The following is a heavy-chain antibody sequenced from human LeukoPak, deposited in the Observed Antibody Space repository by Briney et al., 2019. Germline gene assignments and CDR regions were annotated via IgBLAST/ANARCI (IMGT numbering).Heavy chain of an antibody. CDR2: IYYSGST. CDR1: GGSISSYY. V-gene: IGHV4-59*08. CDR3: ARLLTPRSLRYFDWLSYGMDV. Sequence: SETLSLTCTVSGGSISSYYWSWIRQPPGKGLEWIGYIYYSGSTNYNPSLKSRVTISVDTSKNQSSLKLSSVTAADTAVYYCARLLTPRSLRYFDWLSYGMDVWGQGTTVTVSS. D-gene: IGHD3-9*01. J-gene: IGHJ6*02.